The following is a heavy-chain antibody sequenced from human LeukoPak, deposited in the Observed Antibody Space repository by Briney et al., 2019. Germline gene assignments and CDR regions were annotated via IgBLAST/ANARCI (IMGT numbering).Heavy chain of an antibody. CDR2: IDHTGST. Sequence: PEGPSLTYTVSNDSISSGYYWGWIRQPPGKGLEWIGSIDHTGSTYYTPSLKSRATISVDTSKNQFSLKLTSVTAADTAVYYSARGGKWLYYFDYWGQGTLVTVSS. V-gene: IGHV4-38-2*02. J-gene: IGHJ4*02. D-gene: IGHD6-19*01. CDR3: ARGGKWLYYFDY. CDR1: NDSISSGYY.